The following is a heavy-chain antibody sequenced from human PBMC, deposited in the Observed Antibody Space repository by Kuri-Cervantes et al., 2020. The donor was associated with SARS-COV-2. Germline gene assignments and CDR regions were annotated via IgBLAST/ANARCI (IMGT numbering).Heavy chain of an antibody. CDR1: GFTFTSHA. Sequence: GGSLRLSCAVSGFTFTSHAMHWVRQAPGKGLEWVALISYDGSNKFYADSVKGRFTISRDNSKNTLYLQMNSLRAEDTAVYYCAKWGMYDSSGYGFDPWGQGTLVTVSS. D-gene: IGHD3-22*01. V-gene: IGHV3-30*18. CDR3: AKWGMYDSSGYGFDP. CDR2: ISYDGSNK. J-gene: IGHJ5*02.